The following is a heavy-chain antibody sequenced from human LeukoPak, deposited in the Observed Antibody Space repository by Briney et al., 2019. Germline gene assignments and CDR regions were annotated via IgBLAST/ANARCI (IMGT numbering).Heavy chain of an antibody. D-gene: IGHD3-22*01. CDR3: AKDCYDSSGYYPSDY. Sequence: GGSLRLSCAASGFTFSSYAMSWDRQAPGKGLEWVSAVSGSGGSTYYADSVKGRLTISRDNSKNTLYLQMNSLRAEDTAVYYCAKDCYDSSGYYPSDYWGQGTLVTVSS. CDR2: VSGSGGST. V-gene: IGHV3-23*01. J-gene: IGHJ4*02. CDR1: GFTFSSYA.